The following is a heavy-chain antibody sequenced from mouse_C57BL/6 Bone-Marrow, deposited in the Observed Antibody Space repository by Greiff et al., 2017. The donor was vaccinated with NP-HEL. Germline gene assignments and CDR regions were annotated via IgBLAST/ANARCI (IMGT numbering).Heavy chain of an antibody. V-gene: IGHV5-17*01. CDR3: ARRDHWYFDV. CDR2: ISSGSSTI. CDR1: GFTFSDYG. D-gene: IGHD3-3*01. Sequence: EVKLVESGGGLVKPGGSLKLSCAASGFTFSDYGMHWVRQAPEKGLEWVAYISSGSSTIYYADTVKGRFTISRDNAKNTLFLQMTSLRSEDTAMYYCARRDHWYFDVWGTGTTVTVSS. J-gene: IGHJ1*03.